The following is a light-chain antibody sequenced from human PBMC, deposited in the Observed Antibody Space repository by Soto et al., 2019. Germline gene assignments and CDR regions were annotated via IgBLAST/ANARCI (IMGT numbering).Light chain of an antibody. Sequence: VMKDSPATLSASPGERATLSCRASQSVGSNLAWYQQKPGQAPRLLIYGASTRATGIPDRFSGSGSGTDFALTISRLEPEDFAVYFCQLRLTFGGGTKVDIK. J-gene: IGKJ4*01. CDR3: QLRLT. CDR2: GAS. V-gene: IGKV3D-15*01. CDR1: QSVGSN.